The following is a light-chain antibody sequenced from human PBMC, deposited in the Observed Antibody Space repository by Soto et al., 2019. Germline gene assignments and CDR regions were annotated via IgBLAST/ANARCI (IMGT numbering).Light chain of an antibody. Sequence: QSALTQPASVSASPGQSITISCTGTSSDVGGYNYVSWYQQHPGKAPKLIIYEVNNRPSGVSNRLSGSKSGNTASLTISGLQPEDEADYYCTSYTSRNTYFFGSGTKVTVL. CDR3: TSYTSRNTYF. CDR1: SSDVGGYNY. CDR2: EVN. J-gene: IGLJ1*01. V-gene: IGLV2-14*01.